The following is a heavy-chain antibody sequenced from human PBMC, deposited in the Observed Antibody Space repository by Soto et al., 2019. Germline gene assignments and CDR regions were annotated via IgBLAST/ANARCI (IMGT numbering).Heavy chain of an antibody. D-gene: IGHD6-19*01. CDR2: INPNSGGT. V-gene: IGHV1-2*02. CDR3: ARVQYSSGWYNEFDY. J-gene: IGHJ4*02. Sequence: QVQLVQSGAEVKKPGASVKVSCKATGYTFTGYYMHLVRQAPGQGLEWMGWINPNSGGTNYAQKFQGRVTTTRDTSISTAYMELSRLRSDDTAVYYCARVQYSSGWYNEFDYWGQGTLVTVSS. CDR1: GYTFTGYY.